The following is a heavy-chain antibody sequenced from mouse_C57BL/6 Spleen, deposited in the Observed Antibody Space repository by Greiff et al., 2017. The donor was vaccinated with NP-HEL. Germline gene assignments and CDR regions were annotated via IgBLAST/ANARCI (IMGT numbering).Heavy chain of an antibody. CDR1: GFTFSDYY. D-gene: IGHD3-1*01. V-gene: IGHV5-16*01. CDR3: ARVGSYFDY. Sequence: DVKLVESEGGLVQPGSSMKLSCTASGFTFSDYYMAWVRQVPEKGLEWVANINYDGSSTYYLDSLKSRFIISRDNAKNILYLQMSSLKSEDTATYYCARVGSYFDYWGQGTTLTVSS. CDR2: INYDGSST. J-gene: IGHJ2*01.